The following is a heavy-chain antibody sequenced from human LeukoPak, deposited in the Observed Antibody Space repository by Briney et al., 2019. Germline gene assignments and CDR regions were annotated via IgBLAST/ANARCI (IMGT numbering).Heavy chain of an antibody. J-gene: IGHJ4*01. CDR2: IKQDGSES. V-gene: IGHV3-7*01. Sequence: GGSLRLSCAASGFTFSSYWMSWVRQAPGKGLEWVANIKQDGSESYYVDSVKGRFTFSRDNAKNSLYLQINSLRAEDTAVYYCARLGEKADFDYWGHGTLITVSS. CDR1: GFTFSSYW. CDR3: ARLGEKADFDY. D-gene: IGHD3-16*01.